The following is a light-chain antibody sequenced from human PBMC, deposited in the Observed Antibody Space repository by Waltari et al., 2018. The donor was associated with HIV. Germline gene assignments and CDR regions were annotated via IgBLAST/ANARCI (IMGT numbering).Light chain of an antibody. CDR3: CSYAGSSTYVV. J-gene: IGLJ2*01. Sequence: QSALTQPASVSGSPGQSITISCTGTSSAVGSYNFFSLYQQHPGNAPKLIIYEGDKRPSGVSYRFSGSKSGSTASLTISGLQAEDEADYYCCSYAGSSTYVVFGGGTQLTVL. V-gene: IGLV2-23*01. CDR2: EGD. CDR1: SSAVGSYNF.